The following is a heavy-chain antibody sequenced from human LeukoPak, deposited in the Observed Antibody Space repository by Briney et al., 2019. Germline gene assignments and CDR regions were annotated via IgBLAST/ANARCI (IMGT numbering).Heavy chain of an antibody. Sequence: GGSLRLSCTASGFTFSAYAMMWVRQAPGKGPEWVSAIRGGGGSAFYADSVKGRFTISRDNSEYTLFLQMNSLRAEDTAVYYCARDPNGDYIGAFDMWGPGTMVTVSS. V-gene: IGHV3-23*01. CDR2: IRGGGGSA. D-gene: IGHD4-17*01. J-gene: IGHJ3*02. CDR3: ARDPNGDYIGAFDM. CDR1: GFTFSAYA.